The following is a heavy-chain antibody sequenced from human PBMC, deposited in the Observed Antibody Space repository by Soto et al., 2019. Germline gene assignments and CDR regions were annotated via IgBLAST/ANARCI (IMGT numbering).Heavy chain of an antibody. CDR2: IYYSGTA. CDR3: ARLSRRASVPGDY. Sequence: PSEPLSLTCTVSGDSISSSSYYWGWFRQPPGKGLEWIGNIYYSGTAYYTTSLKSRVAISVDTSKNQFSLKLSSVTAAYTAVFYCARLSRRASVPGDYWGQGTLVTVS. CDR1: GDSISSSSYY. V-gene: IGHV4-39*01. D-gene: IGHD6-19*01. J-gene: IGHJ4*02.